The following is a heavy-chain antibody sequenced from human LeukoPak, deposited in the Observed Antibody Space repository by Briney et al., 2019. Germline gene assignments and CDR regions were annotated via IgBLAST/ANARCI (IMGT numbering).Heavy chain of an antibody. CDR3: ARRLRAESDASPDNWIGP. CDR2: VFHTGSA. J-gene: IGHJ5*02. D-gene: IGHD3-16*01. V-gene: IGHV4-59*08. Sequence: SETLSLTCNVSGGXLGSSFCNWIRQPPGKGLEWIGDVFHTGSARYNPSLTSRVTISVDTSNNQFSLSLHSVTAADTAIYYCARRLRAESDASPDNWIGPWGQGALVTVSS. CDR1: GGXLGSSF.